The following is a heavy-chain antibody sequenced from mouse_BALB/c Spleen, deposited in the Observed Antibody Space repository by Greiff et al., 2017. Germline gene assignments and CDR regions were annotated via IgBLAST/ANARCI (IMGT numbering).Heavy chain of an antibody. V-gene: IGHV7-3*02. CDR2: IRNKANGYTT. J-gene: IGHJ1*01. D-gene: IGHD2-1*01. CDR1: GFTFTDYY. CDR3: ASLYGNYSYWYFDV. Sequence: EVQLVESGGGLVQPGGSLRLSCATSGFTFTDYYMSWVRQPPGKALEWLGFIRNKANGYTTEYSASVKGRFTISRDNSQSILYLQMNTLRAEDSATYYCASLYGNYSYWYFDVWGAGTTVTVSS.